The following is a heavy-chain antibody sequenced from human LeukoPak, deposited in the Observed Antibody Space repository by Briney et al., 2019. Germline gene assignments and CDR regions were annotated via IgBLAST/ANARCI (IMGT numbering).Heavy chain of an antibody. Sequence: SSETLSLTCAVYGGSFSGYYWSWIRQPPGKGLEWIGEINHSGSTNYSPSLKSRVTISVDTSKNQFSLKLSSVTAADTAVYYCARGGYGYDPHYYYYMDVRGKGTTVTVSS. CDR3: ARGGYGYDPHYYYYMDV. CDR2: INHSGST. CDR1: GGSFSGYY. D-gene: IGHD5-12*01. J-gene: IGHJ6*03. V-gene: IGHV4-34*01.